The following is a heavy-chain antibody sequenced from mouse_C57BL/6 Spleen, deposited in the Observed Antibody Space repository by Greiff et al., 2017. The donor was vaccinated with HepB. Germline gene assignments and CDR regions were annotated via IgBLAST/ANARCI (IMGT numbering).Heavy chain of an antibody. CDR1: GYTFTSYW. CDR3: ARAEQLRHWAY. J-gene: IGHJ3*01. CDR2: IDPSDSYT. V-gene: IGHV1-69*01. Sequence: VQLQQPGAELVMPGASVKLSCKASGYTFTSYWMHWVKQRPGQGLEWIGEIDPSDSYTNYNQKFKGKSTLTVDKSSSTAYMQLSSLTSEDSAVDYCARAEQLRHWAYWGQGTLVTVAA. D-gene: IGHD3-2*02.